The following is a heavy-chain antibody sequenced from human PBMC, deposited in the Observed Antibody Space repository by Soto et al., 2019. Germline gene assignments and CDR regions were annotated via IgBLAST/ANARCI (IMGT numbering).Heavy chain of an antibody. V-gene: IGHV4-59*01. D-gene: IGHD3-16*02. J-gene: IGHJ6*01. Sequence: PSETLSLTRTVSGDSISSYYCGWIRQPPGKGLEWIGYIYYSGSTNYNPSLKSRVTISVDTSKNQFSLKLSSVTAADTAVYYCARGGDDYVWGSYRQSYY. CDR2: IYYSGST. CDR1: GDSISSYY. CDR3: ARGGDDYVWGSYRQSYY.